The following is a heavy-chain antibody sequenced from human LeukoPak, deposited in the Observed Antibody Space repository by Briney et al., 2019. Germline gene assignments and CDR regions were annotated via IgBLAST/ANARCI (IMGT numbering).Heavy chain of an antibody. CDR2: IYYTGST. V-gene: IGHV4-39*01. J-gene: IGHJ4*02. CDR3: ARRGGSGRAFDY. Sequence: WGWIRQPPGKGLAWIGSIYYTGSTYDNPSLTSRVTISVDTSKNQFSLKLSSVTAADTAVYYCARRGGSGRAFDYWGQGTLVTFSS. D-gene: IGHD1-26*01.